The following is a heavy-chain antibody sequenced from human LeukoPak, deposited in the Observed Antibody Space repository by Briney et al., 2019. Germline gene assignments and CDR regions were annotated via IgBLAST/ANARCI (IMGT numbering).Heavy chain of an antibody. V-gene: IGHV4-38-2*01. CDR2: IYHSGNT. CDR1: GDSISRGYF. CDR3: ARYVDPYDISPHSFDI. Sequence: PSETVSLTCAVSGDSISRGYFWGWIRQSPRKGLEWIASIYHSGNTNYNPSLRSRLSMSINRSSNQISLTLRSVTAADTAVYYCARYVDPYDISPHSFDIWGQGTVVTVSS. D-gene: IGHD3-22*01. J-gene: IGHJ3*02.